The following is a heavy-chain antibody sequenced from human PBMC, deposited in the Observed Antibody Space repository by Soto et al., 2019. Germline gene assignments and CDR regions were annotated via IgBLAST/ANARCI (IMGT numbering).Heavy chain of an antibody. Sequence: QVQLVQSGAEVKKPGASVKVSCRASGYTFTSYVISWVRQAPAQGLEWMGWISAYNGNTNFAQTLQGRVTMTTDTATSTAYRELRSLRSDDTAVYYCARVVATVAGPYGMDVWGQGTTVTVSS. D-gene: IGHD6-19*01. V-gene: IGHV1-18*01. CDR2: ISAYNGNT. CDR3: ARVVATVAGPYGMDV. CDR1: GYTFTSYV. J-gene: IGHJ6*02.